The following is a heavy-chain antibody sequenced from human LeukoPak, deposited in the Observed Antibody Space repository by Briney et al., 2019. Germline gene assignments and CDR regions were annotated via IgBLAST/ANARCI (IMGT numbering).Heavy chain of an antibody. CDR2: IYSIGST. CDR3: AMVNSRTIDY. Sequence: PSETLSLTCTVSADSISIYYGSWIRQAPGRGLEWIGHIYSIGSTNYNPSLTSRVTMSVEATKNQFSPKLSSVTAADTAVYYCAMVNSRTIDYWGKGTLVTVSS. CDR1: ADSISIYY. D-gene: IGHD4-23*01. V-gene: IGHV4-59*01. J-gene: IGHJ4*02.